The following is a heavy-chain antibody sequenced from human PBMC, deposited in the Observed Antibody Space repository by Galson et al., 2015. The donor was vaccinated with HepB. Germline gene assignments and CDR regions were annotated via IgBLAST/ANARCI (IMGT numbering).Heavy chain of an antibody. CDR1: GSTLTSYY. CDR2: INTSGGST. CDR3: ARAEPGDY. V-gene: IGHV1-46*03. J-gene: IGHJ4*02. Sequence: SVKVSCKASGSTLTSYYMHWVRKAPGQGLEWMGIINTSGGSTSYAQKFQGRVTMTRDTSTSTVYMELSSLRSEDTAVYYCARAEPGDYWGQGTLVTVSS.